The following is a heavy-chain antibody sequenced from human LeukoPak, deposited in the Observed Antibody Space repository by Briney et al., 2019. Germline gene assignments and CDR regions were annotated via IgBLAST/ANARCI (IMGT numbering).Heavy chain of an antibody. CDR1: DESFSFYY. Sequence: SETLSLTCAVYDESFSFYYWSWIRQPPGKGLEWIGEINHSGSTNYNPSLKSRVTISVDTSKNQFSLRLSSVTSADTAVYYCVRELPIAARGAGLDVWGQGTTDSVSS. V-gene: IGHV4-34*01. CDR2: INHSGST. J-gene: IGHJ6*02. CDR3: VRELPIAARGAGLDV. D-gene: IGHD6-6*01.